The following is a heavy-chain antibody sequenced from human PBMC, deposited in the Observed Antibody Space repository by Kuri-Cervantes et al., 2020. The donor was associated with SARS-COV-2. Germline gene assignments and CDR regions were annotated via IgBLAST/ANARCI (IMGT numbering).Heavy chain of an antibody. D-gene: IGHD3-22*01. CDR1: GASSNTYY. CDR3: ARVDSSGYIGFDY. V-gene: IGHV4-4*08. J-gene: IGHJ4*02. CDR2: IFTSGRT. Sequence: SETLSLTCTVSGASSNTYYWGWIRQPPGKGLEWIGNIFTSGRTNYNPSLKSRVTISVDTSKNQFSLNLGSVTAADTAVYYCARVDSSGYIGFDYWGQGTLVTVSS.